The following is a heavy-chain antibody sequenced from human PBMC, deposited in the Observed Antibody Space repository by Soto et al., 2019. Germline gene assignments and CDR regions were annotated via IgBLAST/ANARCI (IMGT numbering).Heavy chain of an antibody. CDR2: INPSGGST. V-gene: IGHV1-46*03. D-gene: IGHD3-10*02. CDR3: ARAWSESGPFFFQAEDGIRDVRSVSAFLLNRSSDL. J-gene: IGHJ2*01. Sequence: QGLEWMEIINPSGGSTSYAQKFQGRVTMTRETSTSTVYMELSSLRSEDTAVYYCARAWSESGPFFFQAEDGIRDVRSVSAFLLNRSSDL.